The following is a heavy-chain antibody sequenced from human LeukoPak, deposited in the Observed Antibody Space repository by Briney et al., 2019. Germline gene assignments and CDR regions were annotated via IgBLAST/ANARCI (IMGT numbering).Heavy chain of an antibody. D-gene: IGHD2-2*01. CDR3: ATKVGLSAFDI. CDR1: DGSISAYY. Sequence: SETLFLTCTVSDGSISAYYWSWIRQPPGKGLEWIGYIYHTGSTYYNPSLKSRVTISVDRSKNQFSLKLSSMTAADTAVYYCATKVGLSAFDIWGQGTMVTVSS. V-gene: IGHV4-30-2*01. CDR2: IYHTGST. J-gene: IGHJ3*02.